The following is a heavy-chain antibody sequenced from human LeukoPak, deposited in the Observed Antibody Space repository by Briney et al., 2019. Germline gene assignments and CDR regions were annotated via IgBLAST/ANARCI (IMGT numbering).Heavy chain of an antibody. D-gene: IGHD3-22*01. J-gene: IGHJ4*02. Sequence: PSETLSLTCTVSGGSITSYYWSWIRQPPGKGLEWIGYIYDSGSTNYNPSLKSRVTISGDTSKNQFSLKLSSVTAADTAVYFCARVEAMYYYDSSGYLPYWGQGILVTASS. CDR2: IYDSGST. CDR3: ARVEAMYYYDSSGYLPY. CDR1: GGSITSYY. V-gene: IGHV4-59*01.